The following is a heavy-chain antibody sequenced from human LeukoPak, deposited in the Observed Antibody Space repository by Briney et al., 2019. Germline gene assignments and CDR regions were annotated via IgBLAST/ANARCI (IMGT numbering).Heavy chain of an antibody. CDR2: INPSGGST. V-gene: IGHV1-46*01. CDR3: AGSHYDILTGYTPGGMDV. Sequence: ASVKVSCKASGYTFTSYYMHWVRQAPGQGLEWMGIINPSGGSTSYAQKFQGRVTMTRDTSTSTVYMELSSLRSEDTAVYYCAGSHYDILTGYTPGGMDVWGKGTTVTVSS. J-gene: IGHJ6*04. CDR1: GYTFTSYY. D-gene: IGHD3-9*01.